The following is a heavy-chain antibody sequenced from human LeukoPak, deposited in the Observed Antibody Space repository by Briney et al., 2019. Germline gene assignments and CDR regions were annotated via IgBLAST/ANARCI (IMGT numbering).Heavy chain of an antibody. J-gene: IGHJ2*01. CDR3: ARAGFHWYFDL. V-gene: IGHV3-23*01. CDR2: ITGSGEST. Sequence: PGGSLRLSCAASGFTFSNYAMSWVRQAPGKGLEWVSEITGSGESTYHADSVSGRFTISRDNAKNSLYLQMNSLRAEDTAVYYCARAGFHWYFDLWGRGTLVTVSS. CDR1: GFTFSNYA. D-gene: IGHD5-12*01.